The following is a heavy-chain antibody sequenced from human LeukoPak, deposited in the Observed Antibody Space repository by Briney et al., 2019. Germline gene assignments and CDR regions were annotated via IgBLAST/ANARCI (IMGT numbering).Heavy chain of an antibody. CDR3: ARANYYDSSGPPSGLDY. V-gene: IGHV4-31*02. Sequence: PSETLCLSCTVSGVSISSGGYYWSWIRPHPGQGLEWIGYIYYSGSTYYNPSLKSRVTISVDTSKNQFSLKLSSVTAADTAVYYCARANYYDSSGPPSGLDYWGQGTLVTVSS. J-gene: IGHJ4*02. D-gene: IGHD3-22*01. CDR1: GVSISSGGYY. CDR2: IYYSGST.